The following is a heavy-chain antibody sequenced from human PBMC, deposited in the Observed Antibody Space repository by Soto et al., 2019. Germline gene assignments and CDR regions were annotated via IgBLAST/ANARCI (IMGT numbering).Heavy chain of an antibody. J-gene: IGHJ3*02. CDR3: ARRSDQLRRAFDI. CDR2: INHSGST. D-gene: IGHD4-17*01. Sequence: SEALALTCAGYGGSFSGYYWSWIRQPPGKGLEWIGEINHSGSTNYNPSLKSRVTISVDTSKNQFSLKLSSVTAADTAVYHCARRSDQLRRAFDIWGQGTMVTVSS. CDR1: GGSFSGYY. V-gene: IGHV4-34*01.